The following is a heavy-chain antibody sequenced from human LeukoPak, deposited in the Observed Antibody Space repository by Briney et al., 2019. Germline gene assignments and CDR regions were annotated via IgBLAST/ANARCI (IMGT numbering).Heavy chain of an antibody. D-gene: IGHD3-10*02. CDR3: ARDLSYYYDGGSFDY. Sequence: PSETLSLTCTVSDGSISNNFWSWIRQPPGKGLEWIGYMYYSGTTKYNPSLKSRATISVDTSKNQFSLKLTSVTAADTAVYYCARDLSYYYDGGSFDYWGQGTLVTVSS. V-gene: IGHV4-59*01. J-gene: IGHJ4*02. CDR2: MYYSGTT. CDR1: DGSISNNF.